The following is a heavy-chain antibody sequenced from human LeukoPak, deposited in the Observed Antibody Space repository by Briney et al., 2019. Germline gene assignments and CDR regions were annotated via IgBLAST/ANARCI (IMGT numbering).Heavy chain of an antibody. V-gene: IGHV1-2*02. J-gene: IGHJ5*02. CDR3: ARDCLEWELRPYNWFDP. CDR1: GYTFTGYY. Sequence: ASVKVSCKASGYTFTGYYVHWVRQAPGQGLEWMGWINPNSGGTNYAQKFQGRVTMTRDTSISTAYMELSRLRSDDTAVYYCARDCLEWELRPYNWFDPWGQGTLVTVSS. D-gene: IGHD1-26*01. CDR2: INPNSGGT.